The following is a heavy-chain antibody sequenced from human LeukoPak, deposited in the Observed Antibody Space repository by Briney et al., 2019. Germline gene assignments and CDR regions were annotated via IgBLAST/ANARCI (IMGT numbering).Heavy chain of an antibody. V-gene: IGHV3-21*01. J-gene: IGHJ4*02. D-gene: IGHD3-22*01. CDR3: ARDRADYYDSSGYAGGLDY. Sequence: GGSLRLSCAASGFTFSSYSMNWVRQAPGKGLEWVSSINSSSSYIYYADSVKGRFTISRDNAKNSLYLQMNSLRAEDTAVYYCARDRADYYDSSGYAGGLDYWGQGTLVTVSS. CDR1: GFTFSSYS. CDR2: INSSSSYI.